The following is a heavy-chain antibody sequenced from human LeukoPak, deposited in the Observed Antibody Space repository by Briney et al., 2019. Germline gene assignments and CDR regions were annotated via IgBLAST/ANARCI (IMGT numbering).Heavy chain of an antibody. CDR3: ARDLSRSSGYTDY. CDR1: GDSISSSRSY. J-gene: IGHJ4*02. CDR2: IYYSGST. Sequence: SETLSLTCTVSGDSISSSRSYWGWIRQPPGKGLEWIGSIYYSGSTYYNTSLKSRVTISVDTSKNQFSLKLSSVTAADTAVYYCARDLSRSSGYTDYWGQGTLVTVSS. D-gene: IGHD5-12*01. V-gene: IGHV4-39*07.